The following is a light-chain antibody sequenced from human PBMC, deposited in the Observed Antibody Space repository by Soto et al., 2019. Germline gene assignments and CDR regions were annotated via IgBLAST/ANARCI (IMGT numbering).Light chain of an antibody. J-gene: IGKJ1*01. V-gene: IGKV3-20*01. CDR2: GAS. CDR1: QSVSTSN. CDR3: EQYDNSVWT. Sequence: IVLTQSPGTLSSSPGERATLSCRASQSVSTSNLAWYQQRPGQAPRLLIYGASRRATGIPDRFSGSGSGTDFNLTISSLEPEDLAVYYCEQYDNSVWTFGQGTKVEIK.